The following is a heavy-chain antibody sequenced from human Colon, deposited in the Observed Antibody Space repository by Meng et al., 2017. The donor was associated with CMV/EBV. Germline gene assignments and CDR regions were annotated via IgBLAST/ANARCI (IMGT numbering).Heavy chain of an antibody. CDR2: IYYSGST. J-gene: IGHJ4*02. D-gene: IGHD3-3*01. CDR1: GGSISSYY. V-gene: IGHV4-59*01. CDR3: ARTHYDFWSGYHLDY. Sequence: SETLSLTCTVSGGSISSYYWSWIRQPPGKGLEWIGYIYYSGSTNYNPSLKSRVTISVDTSKNQFSLKLSSVTAADTAVYYCARTHYDFWSGYHLDYWGQGTLVTASS.